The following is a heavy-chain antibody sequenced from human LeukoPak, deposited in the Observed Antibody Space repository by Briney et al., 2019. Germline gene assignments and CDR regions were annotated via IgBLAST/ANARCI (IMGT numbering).Heavy chain of an antibody. V-gene: IGHV3-21*01. D-gene: IGHD3-16*02. CDR2: ISSGSGYI. Sequence: PGGPLRLSCAASGFTFSDYAMNWVRQAPGKGLEWVSSISSGSGYIFYADSLKGRFTISRDNAKESLYLQMNNLRAEDTAVYYCARGVGESSLPYFDYWGQGTLVTVSS. CDR3: ARGVGESSLPYFDY. J-gene: IGHJ4*02. CDR1: GFTFSDYA.